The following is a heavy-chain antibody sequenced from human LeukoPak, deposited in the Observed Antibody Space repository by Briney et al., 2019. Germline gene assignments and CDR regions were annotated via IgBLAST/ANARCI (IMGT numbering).Heavy chain of an antibody. V-gene: IGHV4-59*01. D-gene: IGHD2-21*02. CDR3: ARVSLGVTAATTGMDV. Sequence: SETLSLTCTVSGGSISSYYWSWIRQPPGKGLEWIGYIYYSGSTNYNPSLKSRVTISVDTSKNQFSLKLSSVTAADTAVYYCARVSLGVTAATTGMDVWGQGTTVTVSS. J-gene: IGHJ6*02. CDR2: IYYSGST. CDR1: GGSISSYY.